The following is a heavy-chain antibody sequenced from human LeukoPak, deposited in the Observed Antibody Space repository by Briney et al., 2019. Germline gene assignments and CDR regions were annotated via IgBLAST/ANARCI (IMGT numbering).Heavy chain of an antibody. V-gene: IGHV3-15*01. J-gene: IGHJ4*02. CDR2: IKSKTDGGTT. CDR1: GFTFSNAW. D-gene: IGHD3-9*01. Sequence: GGSLRLSCAASGFTFSNAWMSWVRQAPGKGLEWVGRIKSKTDGGTTDNAAPVKGRFTISRDDSKNTLYLQMNSLKTEDTAVYYCTTEAYYDILTGYSRGYYFGYWGQGTLVTVSS. CDR3: TTEAYYDILTGYSRGYYFGY.